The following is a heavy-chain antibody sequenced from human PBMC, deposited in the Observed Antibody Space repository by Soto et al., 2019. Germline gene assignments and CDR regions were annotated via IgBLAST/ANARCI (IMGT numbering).Heavy chain of an antibody. V-gene: IGHV4-39*07. CDR2: IYYSGST. Sequence: SETLSLTCTVSGGSISSSSYYWGWIRQPPGKGLEWIGSIYYSGSTYYNPSLKSRVTISVDTSKNQFSLKLSSVTAADTAVYYCARDLYCSSTSCYHANGGPHYYMDVWGKGTTVTVSS. D-gene: IGHD2-2*01. CDR1: GGSISSSSYY. J-gene: IGHJ6*03. CDR3: ARDLYCSSTSCYHANGGPHYYMDV.